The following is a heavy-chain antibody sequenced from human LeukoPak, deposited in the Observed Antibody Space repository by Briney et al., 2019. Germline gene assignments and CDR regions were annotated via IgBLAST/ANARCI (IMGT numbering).Heavy chain of an antibody. Sequence: PGGSLRLSCAASGFAFSDYAIHWVRQSPGRGLEWVSVMWPGGSNQWYADSVKGRFTMSRDNFKSTVSVQMNSLRAEDTAVYYCVRKYMGSLWPMDVWGQGTTVTVSS. CDR2: MWPGGSNQ. CDR3: VRKYMGSLWPMDV. J-gene: IGHJ6*02. D-gene: IGHD6-6*01. CDR1: GFAFSDYA. V-gene: IGHV3-33*01.